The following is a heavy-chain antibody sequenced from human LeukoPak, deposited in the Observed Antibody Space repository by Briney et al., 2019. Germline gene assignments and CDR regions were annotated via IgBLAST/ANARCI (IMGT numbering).Heavy chain of an antibody. CDR3: ARGGLPGRYFRASGTLYYFDY. D-gene: IGHD3-9*01. CDR2: INHSGST. V-gene: IGHV4-34*01. J-gene: IGHJ4*02. CDR1: GGSFSGYY. Sequence: SETLSLTCAVYGGSFSGYYWSWIRQPPGKGLEWIGEINHSGSTNYNPSLKSRVTISVDTSKNHFSLKLSSVTAADTAVYYCARGGLPGRYFRASGTLYYFDYWGQGTLVTVSS.